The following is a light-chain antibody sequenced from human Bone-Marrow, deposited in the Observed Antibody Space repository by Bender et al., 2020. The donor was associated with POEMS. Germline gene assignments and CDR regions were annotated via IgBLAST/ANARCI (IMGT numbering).Light chain of an antibody. CDR2: DVT. V-gene: IGLV2-14*02. J-gene: IGLJ2*01. CDR3: SSYAGSNNFVV. Sequence: QSALTQPASVSGSPGQSITISCTGTSSDVGSYNLVSWYQQHPGKAPNLVIFDVTKRPSGVPDRFSGSKSGYTASLTISGLRAEDEADYYCSSYAGSNNFVVFGGGTKLTVL. CDR1: SSDVGSYNL.